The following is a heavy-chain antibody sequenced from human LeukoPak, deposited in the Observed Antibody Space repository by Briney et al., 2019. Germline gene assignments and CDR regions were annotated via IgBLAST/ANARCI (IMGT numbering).Heavy chain of an antibody. CDR2: IRSKAYGGTT. D-gene: IGHD3-9*01. V-gene: IGHV3-49*03. J-gene: IGHJ6*02. Sequence: PGGSLRLSCTASGFTFGDYAMSWLRQAPGKGVEGVGFIRSKAYGGTTEYAASVKGRFTISRDDSKTIAYLQMNSLKTEDTAVYYCTRFNYDILTGYRPYYGMDVWGQGTTVTVSS. CDR1: GFTFGDYA. CDR3: TRFNYDILTGYRPYYGMDV.